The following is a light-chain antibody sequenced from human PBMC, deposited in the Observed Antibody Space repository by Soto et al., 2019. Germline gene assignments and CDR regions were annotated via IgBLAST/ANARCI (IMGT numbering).Light chain of an antibody. CDR2: DVS. Sequence: HSVLNQPASVSGSPRQSITIPHTGNSNDVGGYNYVSWYQQHPGKAPKLMIYDVSNRPSGVSNRFSGSKSANTASLTISGLQTEDESDYYCSSYTGSSTYVFGTGTKVTV. CDR3: SSYTGSSTYV. J-gene: IGLJ1*01. CDR1: SNDVGGYNY. V-gene: IGLV2-14*03.